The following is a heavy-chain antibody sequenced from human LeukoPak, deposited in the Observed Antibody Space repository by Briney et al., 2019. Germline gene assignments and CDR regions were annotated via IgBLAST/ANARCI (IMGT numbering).Heavy chain of an antibody. Sequence: SESLSLTCAVSGASNSSHNWWSWVRQPPGKGLEWIGEIFFTGTTTYSPSLKSRVSMSLDKSKNQFSLNLTSVTAADTAIYYCARVYCSSNSCYLDYWSQGTLVTVSS. D-gene: IGHD2-2*01. CDR2: IFFTGTT. V-gene: IGHV4-4*02. CDR3: ARVYCSSNSCYLDY. CDR1: GASNSSHNW. J-gene: IGHJ4*02.